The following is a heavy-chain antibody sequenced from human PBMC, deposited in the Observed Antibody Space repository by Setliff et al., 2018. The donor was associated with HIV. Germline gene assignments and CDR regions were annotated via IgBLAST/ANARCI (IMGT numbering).Heavy chain of an antibody. CDR1: GDTFTGHA. J-gene: IGHJ4*02. V-gene: IGHV1-69*05. CDR2: IIPITGTI. D-gene: IGHD2-8*01. CDR3: ARKAGYCPHGGCWSPLDY. Sequence: VKVSCKISGDTFTGHAIVWVRQAPGQGLEWMGGIIPITGTIHFAQKFQDRITVTKDESTGTVYMELSSLRAEDTAVYYCARKAGYCPHGGCWSPLDYWGQGTLVTVSS.